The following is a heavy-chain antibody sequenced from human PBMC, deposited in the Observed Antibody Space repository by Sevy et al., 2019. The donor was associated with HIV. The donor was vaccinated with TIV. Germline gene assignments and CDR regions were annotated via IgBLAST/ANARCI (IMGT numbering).Heavy chain of an antibody. V-gene: IGHV3-30-3*01. Sequence: GGSLRLSCAASGFTFSSYAMHWVRQAPGKGLEWVAVISYDGSNKYYEDSVKGRFTISRDNAKNTLYLQMNSLRAEDTAVYYCARGSKIESIALDYWGQGTLVTVSS. CDR1: GFTFSSYA. CDR3: ARGSKIESIALDY. D-gene: IGHD6-6*01. J-gene: IGHJ4*02. CDR2: ISYDGSNK.